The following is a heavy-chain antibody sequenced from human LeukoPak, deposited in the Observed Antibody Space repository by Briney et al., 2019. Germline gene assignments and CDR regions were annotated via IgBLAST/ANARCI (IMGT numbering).Heavy chain of an antibody. J-gene: IGHJ2*01. V-gene: IGHV3-53*01. D-gene: IGHD5-18*01. CDR2: IYYGGTT. Sequence: PGGSLRLSCAASGFTIPYNFTSWVRQAPGKGPEWISVIYYGGTTYYADSVRGRFTISRDNSKNTLHLEMNSLRVEDTAVYYCARVGGDTAMDNWYFDLWGRGTLVTVSS. CDR3: ARVGGDTAMDNWYFDL. CDR1: GFTIPYNF.